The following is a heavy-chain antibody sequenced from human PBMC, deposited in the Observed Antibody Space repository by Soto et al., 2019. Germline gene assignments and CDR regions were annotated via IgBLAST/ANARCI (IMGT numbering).Heavy chain of an antibody. CDR2: INSDGSSP. Sequence: GGSLRLSCAASGFSFSSYWMHWVRQAPGKGLVWVSHINSDGSSPTYADSVKGRFTISGDNAKNTLYLQMNSLRAEDSAVYYCAREEGYGSGRYFDYWGLGTLVTVSS. V-gene: IGHV3-74*01. CDR1: GFSFSSYW. D-gene: IGHD3-10*01. J-gene: IGHJ4*02. CDR3: AREEGYGSGRYFDY.